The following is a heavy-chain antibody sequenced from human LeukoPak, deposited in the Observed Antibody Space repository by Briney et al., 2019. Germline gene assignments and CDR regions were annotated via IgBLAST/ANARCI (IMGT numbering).Heavy chain of an antibody. J-gene: IGHJ6*02. Sequence: SETLSLTCTVSGGSVSSGSYYWSWIQQPPGKGLEWIGEINHSGSTNYNPSLKSRVTISVDTSKNQFSLKLSSVTAADTAVYYCARGYSSGWYPVYYYCMDVWGQGTTVTVSS. CDR1: GGSVSSGSYY. V-gene: IGHV4-61*01. D-gene: IGHD6-19*01. CDR2: INHSGST. CDR3: ARGYSSGWYPVYYYCMDV.